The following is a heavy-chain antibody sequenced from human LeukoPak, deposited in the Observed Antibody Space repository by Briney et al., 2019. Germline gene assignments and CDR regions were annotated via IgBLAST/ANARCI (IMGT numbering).Heavy chain of an antibody. Sequence: SETLSLTCTVSGYSISSGYFWGWIRQPPGKGLEWIGSIYHSGSAYYNPSLKSRVTLSVDTAKNQFSLVLRSVTAADTAVYYCARIYCSGGSCYTGQLTYYFYYYMDVWGKGTTVTVSS. J-gene: IGHJ6*03. V-gene: IGHV4-38-2*02. CDR1: GYSISSGYF. D-gene: IGHD2-15*01. CDR3: ARIYCSGGSCYTGQLTYYFYYYMDV. CDR2: IYHSGSA.